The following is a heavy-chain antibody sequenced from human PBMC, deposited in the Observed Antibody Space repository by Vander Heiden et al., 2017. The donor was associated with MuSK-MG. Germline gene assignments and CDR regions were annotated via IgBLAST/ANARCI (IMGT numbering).Heavy chain of an antibody. V-gene: IGHV3-11*01. Sequence: QVQLVESGGGMVKPGGSLTLSRATSGFPLSASYLSWIRQAPGKGLEWVSYISSVSAIYYADSVKGRFTISRDNAKNSLYLQMNSLGVEDTAVYYCARGGDFWYFDRWGRGSLVTVSS. CDR1: GFPLSASY. CDR2: ISSVSAI. D-gene: IGHD2-21*02. J-gene: IGHJ2*01. CDR3: ARGGDFWYFDR.